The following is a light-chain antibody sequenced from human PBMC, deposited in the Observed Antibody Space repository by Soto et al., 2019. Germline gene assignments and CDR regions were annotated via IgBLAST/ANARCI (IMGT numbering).Light chain of an antibody. CDR2: DVS. CDR3: LSYAGSSIGV. Sequence: QSALTQPPSASGSPGQSVTISCTGTSSDVGAYNYVSWYQQHPGKAPKLMIYDVSKQPSGVPDRFSGSKSGNTASLTVSGLQAEDEADFYCLSYAGSSIGVFGGGTKVTVL. V-gene: IGLV2-8*01. CDR1: SSDVGAYNY. J-gene: IGLJ3*02.